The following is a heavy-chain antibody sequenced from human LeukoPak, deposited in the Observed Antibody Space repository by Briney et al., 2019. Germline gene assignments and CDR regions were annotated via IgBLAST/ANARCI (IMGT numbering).Heavy chain of an antibody. D-gene: IGHD2-2*01. CDR2: INPNSGGT. CDR3: ARVVVPAARTIYYFDY. V-gene: IGHV1-2*02. CDR1: GYTFTGYY. J-gene: IGHJ4*02. Sequence: ALVKVSCKASGYTFTGYYMHWVRQAPGQGLEWMGWINPNSGGTNYAQKFQGRVTMTRDTSISTAYMELSRLRSDDTAVYYCARVVVPAARTIYYFDYWGQGTLVTVSS.